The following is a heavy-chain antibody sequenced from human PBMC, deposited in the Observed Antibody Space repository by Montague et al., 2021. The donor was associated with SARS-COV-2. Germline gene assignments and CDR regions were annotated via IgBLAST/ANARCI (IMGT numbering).Heavy chain of an antibody. Sequence: ETLSLTCTVSGGSISSYYWSWIRQPPGKGLEWIGYIYYGGSTNYSPSFKGRVIMSVDTSNNQFSLWLTSVTAADTAVYYCARLRRPDGYSYWFGPWGQGTLVTVSS. J-gene: IGHJ5*02. V-gene: IGHV4-59*08. CDR3: ARLRRPDGYSYWFGP. D-gene: IGHD5-24*01. CDR1: GGSISSYY. CDR2: IYYGGST.